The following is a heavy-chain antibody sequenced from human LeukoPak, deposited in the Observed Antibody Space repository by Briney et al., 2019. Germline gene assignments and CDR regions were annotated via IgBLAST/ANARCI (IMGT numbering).Heavy chain of an antibody. Sequence: PSETLSLTCTVSGGSISSSSYYWGWIRQPPGKGLEWIGSIYYSGSTYYNPSLNSRVTISVDTSKNQFALKPSAVTAADTAVYFCPVRLAGIVEWFDPGGGGTLVTVS. V-gene: IGHV4-39*01. J-gene: IGHJ5*02. CDR2: IYYSGST. CDR3: PVRLAGIVEWFDP. D-gene: IGHD6-19*01. CDR1: GGSISSSSYY.